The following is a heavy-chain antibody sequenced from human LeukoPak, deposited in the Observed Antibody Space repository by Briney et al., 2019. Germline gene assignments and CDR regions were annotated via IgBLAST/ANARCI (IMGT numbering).Heavy chain of an antibody. V-gene: IGHV3-53*01. D-gene: IGHD6-13*01. CDR3: AREGGGSSFEY. CDR1: GFTFSNYW. CDR2: IYIGGST. Sequence: GGSLRLSCAASGFTFSNYWMHWVRQAPGKGLEWISVIYIGGSTYYADSVKGRFTISRDNSKNTLHLQMNSLRAEDTAVYYCAREGGGSSFEYWGQGTLVTVSS. J-gene: IGHJ4*02.